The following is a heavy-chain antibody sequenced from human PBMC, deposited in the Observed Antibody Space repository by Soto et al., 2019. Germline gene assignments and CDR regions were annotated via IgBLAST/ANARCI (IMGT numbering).Heavy chain of an antibody. CDR2: IDRSGRT. CDR3: ARDSGGNSENYYGLDV. V-gene: IGHV4-31*03. Sequence: QVQLQESGPGLVKPSQTLSLSCNVYGVPVSSGDYYWSWIRQHAGRGLEWLGYIDRSGRTYYKPSLRGRVIMSVATSTNQISLRLVSVTAADTAVYYCARDSGGNSENYYGLDVWGHGTTVTVSS. CDR1: GVPVSSGDYY. J-gene: IGHJ6*02. D-gene: IGHD1-1*01.